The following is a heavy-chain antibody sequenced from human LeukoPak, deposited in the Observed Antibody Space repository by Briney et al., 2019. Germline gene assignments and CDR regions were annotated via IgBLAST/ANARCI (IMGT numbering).Heavy chain of an antibody. Sequence: GESLKISCKGSGYSFTSYWIGWVRQMPGKGLEWMGIIYPGDSDTRYSPSFQGQVTISADKSIGTAYLQWSSLKASDTAMYYCARRRDSSGYYRSYYFDYWGQGTLVTVSS. D-gene: IGHD3-22*01. CDR3: ARRRDSSGYYRSYYFDY. V-gene: IGHV5-51*01. J-gene: IGHJ4*02. CDR2: IYPGDSDT. CDR1: GYSFTSYW.